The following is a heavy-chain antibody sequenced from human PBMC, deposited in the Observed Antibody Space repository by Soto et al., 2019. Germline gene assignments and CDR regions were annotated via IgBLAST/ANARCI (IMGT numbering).Heavy chain of an antibody. CDR2: ISAYNGNT. D-gene: IGHD6-13*01. J-gene: IGHJ6*02. V-gene: IGHV1-18*01. CDR1: GYTFTNYG. Sequence: APVKLSCKASGYTFTNYGISCVRQAPGQGLEWMGWISAYNGNTNYAQKFQGRVTMTTDTSTTTAYMELRSLRSDDTAVYYCARGAAGYYSYFGLDVWGQGTTVTVSS. CDR3: ARGAAGYYSYFGLDV.